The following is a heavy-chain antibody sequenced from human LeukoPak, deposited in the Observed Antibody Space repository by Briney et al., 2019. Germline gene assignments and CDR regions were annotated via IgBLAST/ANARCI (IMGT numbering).Heavy chain of an antibody. V-gene: IGHV7-4-1*02. CDR2: INTNTGNP. D-gene: IGHD6-13*01. CDR1: GHSLSNYG. CDR3: ARVLAAALEWGMDV. Sequence: ASVKVSCKAFGHSLSNYGLNWVRQAPGQGLEWMGWINTNTGNPTFAQGFTGRFAFSLDTSVSTAYLQITSLKAEDTAVYYCARVLAAALEWGMDVWGQGTTVTVSS. J-gene: IGHJ6*02.